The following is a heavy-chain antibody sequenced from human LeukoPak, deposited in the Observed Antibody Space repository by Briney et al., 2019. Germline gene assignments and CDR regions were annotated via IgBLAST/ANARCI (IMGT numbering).Heavy chain of an antibody. Sequence: ASVKVSCKVSVYTFTAYHLHWVRQAPGQALEWMGWISPNRGGTKSAQKFQGRFPMTSDTHISPAYMELSGLTSDDTAVYYCARDPSTRYYTDYWGQGALVTVSS. CDR3: ARDPSTRYYTDY. D-gene: IGHD3-22*01. CDR1: VYTFTAYH. CDR2: ISPNRGGT. V-gene: IGHV1-2*02. J-gene: IGHJ4*02.